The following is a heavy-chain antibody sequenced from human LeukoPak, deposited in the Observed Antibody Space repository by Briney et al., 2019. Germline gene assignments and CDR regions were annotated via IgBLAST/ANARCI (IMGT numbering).Heavy chain of an antibody. J-gene: IGHJ5*02. CDR3: AKGGSTSCYDSWFDP. CDR1: GFTFSSYG. D-gene: IGHD2-2*01. V-gene: IGHV3-33*06. CDR2: IWYDGSNK. Sequence: GGSLRLSCAASGFTFSSYGMHWVRQAPGKGLEWVAVIWYDGSNKYYADSVKGRFTISRDNSKNTLYLQMNSLRAEDTAVYYCAKGGSTSCYDSWFDPWGQGTLVTVSS.